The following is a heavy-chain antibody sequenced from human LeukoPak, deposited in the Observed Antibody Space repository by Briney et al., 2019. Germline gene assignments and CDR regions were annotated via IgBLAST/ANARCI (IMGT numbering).Heavy chain of an antibody. V-gene: IGHV3-74*01. J-gene: IGHJ4*02. D-gene: IGHD6-13*01. CDR3: AAGGSWYYNY. CDR1: GFTFTSYW. Sequence: GGSLRLSCAASGFTFTSYWIHWVRQAPGKGLVWVSRINSDGSSTSYADSVKGRFTISRDNAKNSLYLQMDSLRAEDTAVYYCAAGGSWYYNYWGQGTLVTVSS. CDR2: INSDGSST.